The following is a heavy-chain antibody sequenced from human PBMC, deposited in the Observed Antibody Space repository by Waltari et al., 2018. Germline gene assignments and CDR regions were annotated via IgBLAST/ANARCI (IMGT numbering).Heavy chain of an antibody. D-gene: IGHD1-1*01. V-gene: IGHV1-8*02. CDR1: AYTFRNYD. Sequence: QVQLVQSGAAVKKPGASVQVSCKASAYTFRNYDITWVRQAPGQGLEWMGWVNPNSGNSNSGQRFRGRVAMTTDTSVNTAHMELSSLTSEDTAVYYCARAIRNELLSDFWGQGTLVAVSS. J-gene: IGHJ4*02. CDR2: VNPNSGNS. CDR3: ARAIRNELLSDF.